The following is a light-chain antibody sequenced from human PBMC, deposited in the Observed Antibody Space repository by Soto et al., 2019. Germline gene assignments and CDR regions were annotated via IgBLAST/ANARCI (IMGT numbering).Light chain of an antibody. CDR1: QSISTW. CDR2: KAS. Sequence: DIQMTQSPSTLSASVGDRVTITCRASQSISTWLAWYQQKPGKAPKLLIYKASSLEGVVPSRFSGSESGTEFNITISSLQPDDFETYYSQQYNTYPLTFGGGTTVEIK. J-gene: IGKJ4*01. CDR3: QQYNTYPLT. V-gene: IGKV1-5*03.